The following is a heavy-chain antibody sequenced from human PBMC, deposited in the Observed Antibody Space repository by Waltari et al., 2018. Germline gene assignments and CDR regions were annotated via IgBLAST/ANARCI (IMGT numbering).Heavy chain of an antibody. V-gene: IGHV4-59*11. D-gene: IGHD2-2*02. CDR2: IYYSGST. CDR1: GGSISSHY. J-gene: IGHJ6*02. Sequence: QVQLQESGPGLVKPSETLSLTCTVSGGSISSHYWSWIRQPPGKGLEWIGYIYYSGSTNYNPSLKSRVTISVDTSKNQFSLKLSSVTAADTAVYYCARSLYVRRYYGMDVWGQGTTVTVSS. CDR3: ARSLYVRRYYGMDV.